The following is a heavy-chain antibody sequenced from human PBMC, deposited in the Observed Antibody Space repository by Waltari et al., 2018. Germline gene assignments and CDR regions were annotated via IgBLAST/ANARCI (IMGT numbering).Heavy chain of an antibody. Sequence: QVQLVQSGAEVKKPGASVTVSCKASGYTFTSYAMHWVRQAPGQRLEWMGWINAGKGNTKYSQKFQGRVTITRDTSASTAYMELSSLRSEDTAVYYCARDILLWFGEYDAFDIWGQGTMVTVSS. CDR1: GYTFTSYA. CDR3: ARDILLWFGEYDAFDI. V-gene: IGHV1-3*01. CDR2: INAGKGNT. J-gene: IGHJ3*02. D-gene: IGHD3-10*01.